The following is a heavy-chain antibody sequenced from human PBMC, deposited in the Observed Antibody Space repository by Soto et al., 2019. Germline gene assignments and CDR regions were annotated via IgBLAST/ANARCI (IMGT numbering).Heavy chain of an antibody. CDR2: IKSKTYGGTT. CDR3: TTGPPLDDYYYYYMDV. Sequence: EVQLVESGGGLVKPGGSLRLSCAASGFTFSNAWMRWVRQAPGKGLEWVGRIKSKTYGGTTDYAAPVKGRFTIARVDSKSALCLQMNTLKTEDTSVYYCTTGPPLDDYYYYYMDVWGKGTTVTVSS. V-gene: IGHV3-15*01. CDR1: GFTFSNAW. J-gene: IGHJ6*03.